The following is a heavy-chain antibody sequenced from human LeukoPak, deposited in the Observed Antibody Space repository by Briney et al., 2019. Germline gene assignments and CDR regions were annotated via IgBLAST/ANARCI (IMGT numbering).Heavy chain of an antibody. V-gene: IGHV1-69*01. J-gene: IGHJ2*01. CDR3: PRDLRNYGSGTYWYFDL. Sequence: EASVTVSCKASGGTFSSYAISWVRQAPGQGLEWMGGIIPIFGTANYAQKFQGRVTITADESTSTAYMELSSLRSEATAVYYCPRDLRNYGSGTYWYFDLWGRGTLVTVSS. CDR2: IIPIFGTA. CDR1: GGTFSSYA. D-gene: IGHD3-10*01.